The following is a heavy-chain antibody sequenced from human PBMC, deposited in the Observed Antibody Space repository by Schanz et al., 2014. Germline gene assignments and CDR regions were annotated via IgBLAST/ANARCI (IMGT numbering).Heavy chain of an antibody. CDR2: VSHGGTYI. CDR1: GFTFSSYS. CDR3: ARSTYYDILTGQTHTRVDVRYFDL. Sequence: EVLLVESGGGFVTPGGSLRLSWAASGFTFSSYSMNWVRQAPGKGLEWASSVSHGGTYIYYADSVRGRFTISIDNAKNSLFLQMPSLRADDTAVYYCARSTYYDILTGQTHTRVDVRYFDLWGRGTLVTVSS. J-gene: IGHJ2*01. D-gene: IGHD3-9*01. V-gene: IGHV3-21*02.